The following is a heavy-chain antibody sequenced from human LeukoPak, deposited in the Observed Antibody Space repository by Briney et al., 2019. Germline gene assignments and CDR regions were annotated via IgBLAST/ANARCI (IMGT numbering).Heavy chain of an antibody. V-gene: IGHV4-39*07. CDR1: GGSISSSSYY. D-gene: IGHD1-1*01. CDR2: IYYSGST. Sequence: SETLSLTCTVSGGSISSSSYYWGWIRQPPGKGLEWIGSIYYSGSTYYNPSLKSRVTISVDTSKNQFSLKLSSVTAADTAVYYCARRLETFDYWGQGTLVTVSS. CDR3: ARRLETFDY. J-gene: IGHJ4*02.